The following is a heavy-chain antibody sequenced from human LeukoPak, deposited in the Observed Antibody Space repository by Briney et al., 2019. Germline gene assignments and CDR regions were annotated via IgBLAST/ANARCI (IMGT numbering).Heavy chain of an antibody. V-gene: IGHV3-53*01. CDR1: GFTVSSNY. D-gene: IGHD3-16*01. CDR3: ARGGGLDV. Sequence: GGSLRLSCAASGFTVSSNYVSWVRQAPGKGLEWVSVIYSGGSTYYADSVKGRFTISRDNSKNSLYPQMSNLRAEDTAVYFCARGGGLDVWGQGATVTVSS. CDR2: IYSGGST. J-gene: IGHJ6*02.